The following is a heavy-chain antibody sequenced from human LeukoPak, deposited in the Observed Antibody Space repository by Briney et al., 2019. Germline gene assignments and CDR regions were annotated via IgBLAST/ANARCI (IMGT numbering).Heavy chain of an antibody. Sequence: GESLKISCKGSGYSFTSYWISWVRQMPGKGLEWMGRIDPSDSYTNYSPSFQGHVTISADKSISTAYLQWSSLKASDTAMYYCARPANDFWSGYYCDYWGQGTLVTVSS. CDR3: ARPANDFWSGYYCDY. V-gene: IGHV5-10-1*01. CDR2: IDPSDSYT. J-gene: IGHJ4*02. CDR1: GYSFTSYW. D-gene: IGHD3-3*01.